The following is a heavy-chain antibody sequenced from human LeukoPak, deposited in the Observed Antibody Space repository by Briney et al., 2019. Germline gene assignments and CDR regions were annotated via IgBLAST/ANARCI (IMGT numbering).Heavy chain of an antibody. D-gene: IGHD6-13*01. Sequence: PSETLSLTCTVSGGSISSSSYYWGWIRQPPGKGLEWIGSIYYSGSTYYDPSLKSRVTISVDTSKNQFSLKLSSVTAADTAVYCCARLGSSSWPGWFDPWGQGTLVTVSS. CDR2: IYYSGST. J-gene: IGHJ5*02. V-gene: IGHV4-39*01. CDR1: GGSISSSSYY. CDR3: ARLGSSSWPGWFDP.